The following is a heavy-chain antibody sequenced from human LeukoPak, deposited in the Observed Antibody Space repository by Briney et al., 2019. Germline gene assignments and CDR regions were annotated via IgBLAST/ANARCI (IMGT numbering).Heavy chain of an antibody. CDR3: ASSPVAGRRYDY. D-gene: IGHD6-19*01. J-gene: IGHJ4*02. CDR1: GYTFTSYY. CDR2: INPSGGST. V-gene: IGHV1-46*01. Sequence: GASVKVSRKASGYTFTSYYMHWVRQAPGQGLEWMGIINPSGGSTSYAQKFQGRVTITADESTSTAYMELSSLRSEDTAVYYCASSPVAGRRYDYWGQGTLVTVSS.